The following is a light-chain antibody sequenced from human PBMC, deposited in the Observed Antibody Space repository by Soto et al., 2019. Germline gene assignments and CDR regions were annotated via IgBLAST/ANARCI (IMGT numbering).Light chain of an antibody. CDR1: QDISNY. J-gene: IGKJ3*01. CDR2: DAS. Sequence: DIQMTQSPSSLSASVGDRVTITCQASQDISNYLNWYQQKPGKAPRLLIYDASNLETGVPSRFSGSGSGTEFTFTISSLQPQDIATHYCQQYDNLPLVFTFGPGTKVDIK. V-gene: IGKV1-33*01. CDR3: QQYDNLPLVFT.